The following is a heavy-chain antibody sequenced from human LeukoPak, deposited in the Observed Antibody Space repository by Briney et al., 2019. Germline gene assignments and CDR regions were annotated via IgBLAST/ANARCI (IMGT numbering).Heavy chain of an antibody. D-gene: IGHD3-10*01. CDR3: GRGSVGFGELNY. CDR1: GLTFSSYA. Sequence: GRSLRLSCAASGLTFSSYAMHWVRQAPGKGLEWVAVISYDGSNKFYADSVKGRFTLSRDNSKNTLYLQMNSLRIEDTAVYYCGRGSVGFGELNYWGQGTLVTVSS. J-gene: IGHJ4*02. V-gene: IGHV3-30-3*01. CDR2: ISYDGSNK.